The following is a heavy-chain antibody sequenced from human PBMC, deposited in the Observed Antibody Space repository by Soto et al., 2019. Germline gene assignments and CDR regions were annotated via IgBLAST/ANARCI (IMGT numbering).Heavy chain of an antibody. CDR1: GFTFSSYS. D-gene: IGHD2-15*01. CDR2: ISSSSSYI. V-gene: IGHV3-21*01. CDR3: ARGSVVVVAARFDY. J-gene: IGHJ4*02. Sequence: GGSLRLSCAASGFTFSSYSMNWVRQAPGKGLEWVSSISSSSSYIYYADSVKGRFTISRDNAKNSLYLQMNSLRAEDTAVYYCARGSVVVVAARFDYWGQGTLVTV.